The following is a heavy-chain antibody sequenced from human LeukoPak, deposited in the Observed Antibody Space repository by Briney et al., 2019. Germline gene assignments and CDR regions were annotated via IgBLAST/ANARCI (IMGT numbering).Heavy chain of an antibody. V-gene: IGHV4-39*07. CDR2: IYYSGST. J-gene: IGHJ4*02. CDR3: ARDDPFFNGYNYFDY. CDR1: GGSISSSSYY. D-gene: IGHD5-24*01. Sequence: SETLSLTCTVSGGSISSSSYYWGWIRQPPGKGLEWIGSIYYSGSTYYNPSLKSRVTISVDTSKNQFSLKLSSVTAAGTAVYYCARDDPFFNGYNYFDYWGQGTLVTVSS.